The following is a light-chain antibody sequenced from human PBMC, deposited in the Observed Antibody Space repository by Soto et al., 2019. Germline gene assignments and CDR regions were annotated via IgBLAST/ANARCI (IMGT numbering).Light chain of an antibody. CDR2: RNN. V-gene: IGLV1-47*01. J-gene: IGLJ1*01. Sequence: QSVLTQPPSASGTPGQRVTISCSGSSSNIGSNYVYWYQQLPGTAPKLLIYRNNQRPSGVPDRFSGSKSGTSASLAISGLRSEEEADYYCAAWDDSLSGGDVFGTGTKLTVL. CDR1: SSNIGSNY. CDR3: AAWDDSLSGGDV.